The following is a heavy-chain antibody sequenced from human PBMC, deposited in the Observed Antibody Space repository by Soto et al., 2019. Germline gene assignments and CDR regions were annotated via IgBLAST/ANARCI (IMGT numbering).Heavy chain of an antibody. Sequence: QVQLVESGGGVVQPGRSLRLSCAASGFTFSSYAMHWVRQAPGKGLEWVAVISYDGSNKYYADSVKGRFTISRDNSKNTLYLQMNSLRAEDTAVYYCARVQRGYSYANVPYGMDVWGQGTTVTVSS. V-gene: IGHV3-30-3*01. CDR2: ISYDGSNK. D-gene: IGHD5-18*01. CDR1: GFTFSSYA. CDR3: ARVQRGYSYANVPYGMDV. J-gene: IGHJ6*02.